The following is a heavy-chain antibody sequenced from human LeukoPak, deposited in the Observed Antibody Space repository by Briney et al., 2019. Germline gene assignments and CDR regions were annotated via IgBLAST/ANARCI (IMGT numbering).Heavy chain of an antibody. D-gene: IGHD5-18*01. J-gene: IGHJ4*02. CDR2: IYYSGST. CDR1: GSSISSSSYY. Sequence: SETLSLTCTVSGSSISSSSYYWGWIRQPPGKGLEWIGSIYYSGSTYYNPSLKSRVTISVDTSKNQFSLKLSSVTAADTAVYYCASRDTAMVTSRGEQRNFDYWGQGTLVTVSS. CDR3: ASRDTAMVTSRGEQRNFDY. V-gene: IGHV4-39*07.